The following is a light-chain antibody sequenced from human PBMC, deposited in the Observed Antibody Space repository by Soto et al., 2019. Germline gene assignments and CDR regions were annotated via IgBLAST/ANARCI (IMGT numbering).Light chain of an antibody. CDR3: QQANSFPLT. Sequence: DIQRTQSPSSVSESVGDRVSITCRASQGISSWLAWYQQKPGRAPKLLIYTGSSLQSGVPSRFSGTGSGTDFTLTISSLQHEDVATYYCQQANSFPLTFGGGTKVAIK. CDR2: TGS. V-gene: IGKV1-12*01. CDR1: QGISSW. J-gene: IGKJ4*01.